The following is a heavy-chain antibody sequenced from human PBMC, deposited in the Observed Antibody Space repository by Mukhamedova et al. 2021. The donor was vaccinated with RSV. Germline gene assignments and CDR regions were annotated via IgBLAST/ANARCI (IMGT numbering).Heavy chain of an antibody. V-gene: IGHV3-11*04. D-gene: IGHD6-19*01. CDR2: IGYSDTSI. CDR3: ARFVAVNWFDP. Sequence: GPGTGLECISYIGYSDTSIYYTDSVKGRFTISRDNAKNSLYLQINSLRAEDTAVYYCARFVAVNWFDPWGQGTLVTVSS. J-gene: IGHJ5*02.